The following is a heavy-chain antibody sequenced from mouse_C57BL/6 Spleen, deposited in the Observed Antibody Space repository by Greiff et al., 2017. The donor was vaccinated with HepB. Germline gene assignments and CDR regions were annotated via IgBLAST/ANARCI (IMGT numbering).Heavy chain of an antibody. CDR2: IDPENGDT. J-gene: IGHJ2*01. CDR3: TTGYSNYLDY. D-gene: IGHD2-5*01. Sequence: VQLKQSGAELVRPGASVKLSCTASGFNIKDDYMHWVKQRPEQGLEWIGWIDPENGDTEYASKFQGKATITADTSSNTAYLQLSSLTSEDTAVYYCTTGYSNYLDYWGQGTTLTVSS. CDR1: GFNIKDDY. V-gene: IGHV14-4*01.